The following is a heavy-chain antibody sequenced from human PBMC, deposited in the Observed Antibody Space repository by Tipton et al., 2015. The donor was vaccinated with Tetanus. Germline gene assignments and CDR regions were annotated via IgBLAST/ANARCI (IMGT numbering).Heavy chain of an antibody. CDR2: ISRSSSTI. V-gene: IGHV3-11*01. CDR1: GFTFSDYY. J-gene: IGHJ5*02. D-gene: IGHD1-26*01. CDR3: LRRGSGSLYRLFDA. Sequence: GSLRLSCAASGFTFSDYYMTWIRQAPGKGLEWVSYISRSSSTIYYADSVKGRFTISRDNAKNSLYLQMNSLTPEDTSVFYCLRRGSGSLYRLFDAWGQGTLVTVSS.